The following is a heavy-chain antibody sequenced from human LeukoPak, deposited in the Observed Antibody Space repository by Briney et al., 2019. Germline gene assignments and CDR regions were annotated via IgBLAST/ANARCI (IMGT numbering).Heavy chain of an antibody. CDR3: ARGYSSGWIDY. D-gene: IGHD6-25*01. V-gene: IGHV4-59*08. Sequence: PSETLSLTCTVSGDSISSYYWNWIRQPPGKGLEWIGYIYDSGSTNYNPSLKSRVPISVDTSKNQFSLKLSSVTAADTAVYYCARGYSSGWIDYWGQGTLVTVSS. CDR1: GDSISSYY. CDR2: IYDSGST. J-gene: IGHJ4*02.